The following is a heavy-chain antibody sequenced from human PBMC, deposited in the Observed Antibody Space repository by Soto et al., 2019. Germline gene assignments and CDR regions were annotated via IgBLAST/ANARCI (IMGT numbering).Heavy chain of an antibody. J-gene: IGHJ4*02. V-gene: IGHV3-23*01. Sequence: EVQLLESGGGLVQPGGSLSLSCAGSGFTFSSFAMNWVRQAPGKGLEWVSAFSGTGVNTYYADSVRGRFTVSRDNSKNTMFLQMNSLRAEDTAVYYCANVRGWGQGTLVTVSP. CDR1: GFTFSSFA. CDR2: FSGTGVNT. D-gene: IGHD2-8*01. CDR3: ANVRG.